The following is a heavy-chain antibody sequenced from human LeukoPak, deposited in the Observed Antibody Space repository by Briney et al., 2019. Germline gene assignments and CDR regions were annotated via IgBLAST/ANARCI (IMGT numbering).Heavy chain of an antibody. V-gene: IGHV3-21*01. CDR3: ARDGAAGIFSFDY. J-gene: IGHJ4*02. CDR1: GVTFSGYS. D-gene: IGHD6-13*01. Sequence: PGGSLRLSCAASGVTFSGYSMNWVRQAPGKGLEWVSSISSSSSYIYHADSVKGRFTISRDNAKNSLYLQMNSLRAEDTAVYYCARDGAAGIFSFDYWGQGTLVTVSS. CDR2: ISSSSSYI.